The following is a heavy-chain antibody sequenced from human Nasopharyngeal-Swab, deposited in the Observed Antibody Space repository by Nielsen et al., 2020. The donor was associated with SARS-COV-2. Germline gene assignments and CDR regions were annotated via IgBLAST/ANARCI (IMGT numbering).Heavy chain of an antibody. V-gene: IGHV3-33*01. CDR3: ARGVPAAAFDY. Sequence: GESLKISCAASGFTFSSYGMHWVRQAPGKGLEWVAVIWYDGSNKYYADSVKGRFTISRDNSKNTLYLQMNSLRAEDTAVYYCARGVPAAAFDYWGQGTLVNRLL. CDR2: IWYDGSNK. CDR1: GFTFSSYG. J-gene: IGHJ4*02. D-gene: IGHD2-2*01.